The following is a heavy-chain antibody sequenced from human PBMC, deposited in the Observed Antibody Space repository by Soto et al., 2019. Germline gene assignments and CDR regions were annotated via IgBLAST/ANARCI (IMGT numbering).Heavy chain of an antibody. CDR3: ARDRRGGDYGDYEGDAFDI. J-gene: IGHJ3*02. V-gene: IGHV3-21*01. D-gene: IGHD4-17*01. Sequence: GGSLRLSCAASGFTFSSYSMNWVRQAPGKGLEWVSSISSSSSYIYYADSVKGRFTISRDNAKNSLYLQMNSLRAEDTAVYYCARDRRGGDYGDYEGDAFDIWGQGTMVTVSS. CDR2: ISSSSSYI. CDR1: GFTFSSYS.